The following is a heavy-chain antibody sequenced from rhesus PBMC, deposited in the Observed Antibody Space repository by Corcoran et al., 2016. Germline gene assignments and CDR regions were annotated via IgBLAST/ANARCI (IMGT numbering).Heavy chain of an antibody. J-gene: IGHJ4*01. V-gene: IGHV4-80*01. D-gene: IGHD1-20*01. CDR3: ARGVDSWNKFDY. CDR1: GASISTYW. CDR2: INGDRGST. Sequence: QVQLQESGPGLVKPSETLSLSCAVSGASISTYWWSWIRQPPGKGLGWIGEINGDRGSTYYHPTLKRRVTISKDASKNQYYLKRSSVTAADTALYYCARGVDSWNKFDYWGQGALVTVSS.